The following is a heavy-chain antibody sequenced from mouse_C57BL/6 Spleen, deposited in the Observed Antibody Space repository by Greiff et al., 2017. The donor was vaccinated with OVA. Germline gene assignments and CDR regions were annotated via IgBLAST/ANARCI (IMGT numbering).Heavy chain of an antibody. Sequence: DVMLVESGGGLVKPGGSLKLSCAASGFTFSDYGMHWVRQAPEKGLEWVAYISSGSSTIYYADTVKGRFTISRDNAKNTLFLQMTSLRSEDTAMYYCARDYGISFAYWGQGTLVTVSA. CDR2: ISSGSSTI. J-gene: IGHJ3*01. CDR1: GFTFSDYG. D-gene: IGHD1-1*01. V-gene: IGHV5-17*01. CDR3: ARDYGISFAY.